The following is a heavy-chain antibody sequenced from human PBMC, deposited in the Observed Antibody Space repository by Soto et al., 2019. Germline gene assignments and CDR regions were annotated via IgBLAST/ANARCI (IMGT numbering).Heavy chain of an antibody. D-gene: IGHD1-1*01. Sequence: SAPLSITCHVSGVSVSCYYLSWLRQVPGKGLEWIGYIYYRGNTNYNPSLNIRVSISLCTPNNQFCLKLSSVTPADTAVYYCARKGAGRALLDIWGLGKMVTFSS. CDR1: GVSVSCYY. CDR3: ARKGAGRALLDI. J-gene: IGHJ3*02. V-gene: IGHV4-59*02. CDR2: IYYRGNT.